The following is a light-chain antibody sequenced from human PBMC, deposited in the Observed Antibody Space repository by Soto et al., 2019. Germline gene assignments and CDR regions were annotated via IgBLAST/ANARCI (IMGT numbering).Light chain of an antibody. Sequence: EIQMTQSPSSLSASGGDGVTITCRASQSISSYLNWYQQKPGKAPKLLIYAASSLQSGVPSRFSGSGSGTDFTLTISSLQPEDFATYYCQQSYSTPITFGQGTRLEIK. J-gene: IGKJ5*01. CDR2: AAS. CDR3: QQSYSTPIT. V-gene: IGKV1-39*01. CDR1: QSISSY.